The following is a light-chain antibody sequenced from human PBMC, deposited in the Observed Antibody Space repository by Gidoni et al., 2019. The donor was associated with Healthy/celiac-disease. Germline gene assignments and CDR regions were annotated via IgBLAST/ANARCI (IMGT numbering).Light chain of an antibody. Sequence: QSVLYSSNNKNYLAWYQQKPGQPPKRLIYWSSTRESGVPYRFSGSGSGTDVTITISRLQAEDVAVYYCQQYYSTPRPFGQGTKVEIK. CDR2: WSS. J-gene: IGKJ1*01. CDR1: QSVLYSSNNKNY. V-gene: IGKV4-1*01. CDR3: QQYYSTPRP.